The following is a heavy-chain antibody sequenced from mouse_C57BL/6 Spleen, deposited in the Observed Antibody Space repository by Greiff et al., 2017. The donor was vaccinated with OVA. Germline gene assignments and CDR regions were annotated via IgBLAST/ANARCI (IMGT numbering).Heavy chain of an antibody. CDR1: GFTFSSYA. CDR3: ARGPYYDYDVYFDY. J-gene: IGHJ2*01. Sequence: DVHLVESGGGLVKPGGSLKLSCAASGFTFSSYAMSWVRQTPEKRLEWVATISDGGSYTYYPDNVKGRFTISRDNAKNNLYLQMSHLKSEDTAMYYCARGPYYDYDVYFDYWGQGTTLTVSS. V-gene: IGHV5-4*01. D-gene: IGHD2-4*01. CDR2: ISDGGSYT.